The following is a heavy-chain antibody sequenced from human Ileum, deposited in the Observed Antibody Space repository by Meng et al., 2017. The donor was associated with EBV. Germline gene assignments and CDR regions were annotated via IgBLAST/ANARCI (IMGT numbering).Heavy chain of an antibody. CDR3: SHYIWGTHPAGVY. J-gene: IGHJ4*02. CDR1: CGTIGSSGW. D-gene: IGHD3-16*01. CDR2: IYHSGTK. Sequence: VHLCASGQGLVTSSGTLSLSCDDACGTIGSSGWWSWVRQPPGKGLERIGEIYHSGTKQYNPLLKSRVTMSVDKSKNEFSLNLNSVTAADTAVYYCSHYIWGTHPAGVYWGQGSLVTVSS. V-gene: IGHV4-4*02.